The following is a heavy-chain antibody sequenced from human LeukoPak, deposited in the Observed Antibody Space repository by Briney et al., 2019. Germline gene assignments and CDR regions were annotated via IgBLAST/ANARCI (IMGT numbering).Heavy chain of an antibody. D-gene: IGHD6-13*01. CDR2: ISQEGSEK. J-gene: IGHJ4*02. V-gene: IGHV3-7*01. CDR3: ARDGTAPGVYFDY. CDR1: GFTFSSHW. Sequence: GGSLRLSCAASGFTFSSHWMSWVRQTPGQGLEWVANISQEGSEKYYLDSVKGRFTISRDNAKNSLYLQMNSLRAEDTAVYYCARDGTAPGVYFDYWGQGTLVTVSS.